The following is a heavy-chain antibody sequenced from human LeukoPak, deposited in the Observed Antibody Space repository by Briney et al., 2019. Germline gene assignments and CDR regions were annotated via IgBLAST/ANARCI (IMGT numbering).Heavy chain of an antibody. V-gene: IGHV3-23*01. D-gene: IGHD7-27*01. CDR3: AKDVKNWVNYFDH. J-gene: IGHJ4*02. Sequence: GGSLRLSCAASGFTFRSYAMSWVRQAPGKGLEWVSAITGSGGSTNYADSVKGRFTISRDNSRNTLYLQINSLRAEDTAVYYCAKDVKNWVNYFDHWGQGTLVTVSS. CDR2: ITGSGGST. CDR1: GFTFRSYA.